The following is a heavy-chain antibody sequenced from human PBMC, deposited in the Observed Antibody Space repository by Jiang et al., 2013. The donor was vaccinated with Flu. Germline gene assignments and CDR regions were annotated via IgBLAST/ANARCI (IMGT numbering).Heavy chain of an antibody. CDR2: INSDGSST. V-gene: IGHV3-74*01. CDR1: YW. J-gene: IGHJ3*02. D-gene: IGHD6-13*01. CDR3: AREGGIAAAVDAFDI. Sequence: YWMHWVRQAPGKGLVWVSRINSDGSSTSYADSVKGRFTISRDNAKNTLYLQMNSLRAEDTAVYYCAREGGIAAAVDAFDIWGQGTMVTVSS.